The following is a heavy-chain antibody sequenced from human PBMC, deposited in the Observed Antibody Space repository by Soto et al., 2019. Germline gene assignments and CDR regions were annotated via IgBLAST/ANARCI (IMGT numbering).Heavy chain of an antibody. Sequence: PSETLSLTCNVSGGAIDSGGYYWCWIRQHPGKGLEWIGYIYYSGRTYYNPSLKSRGSISTDTPKNQFSLELISVTAADTAVYYCARVGTSYARRGLDVWGRGTTVTVS. J-gene: IGHJ6*02. CDR3: ARVGTSYARRGLDV. V-gene: IGHV4-31*03. CDR2: IYYSGRT. D-gene: IGHD7-27*01. CDR1: GGAIDSGGYY.